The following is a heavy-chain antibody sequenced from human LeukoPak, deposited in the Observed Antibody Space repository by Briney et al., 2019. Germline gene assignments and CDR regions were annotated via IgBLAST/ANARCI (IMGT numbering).Heavy chain of an antibody. J-gene: IGHJ4*02. CDR1: GFSFSTYE. D-gene: IGHD3-10*01. Sequence: GSLRLSCAASGFSFSTYEMNWVRQAPGKGLEWLPYISGSGDTIYYAESMKGRFTISRDNAKNSLYLRMNSLRAEDTAIYYCVSAYGGLLDYWGQGTLVTVSS. V-gene: IGHV3-48*03. CDR3: VSAYGGLLDY. CDR2: ISGSGDTI.